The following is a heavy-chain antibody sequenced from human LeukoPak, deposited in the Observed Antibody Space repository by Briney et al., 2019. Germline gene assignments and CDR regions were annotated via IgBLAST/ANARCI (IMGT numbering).Heavy chain of an antibody. V-gene: IGHV4-39*01. CDR2: IYYSGST. D-gene: IGHD6-13*01. CDR1: GGSISSSSYY. J-gene: IGHJ4*02. Sequence: AETLSLTCTVSGGSISSSSYYWGWIRQPPGKGLEWIGSIYYSGSTYYNPSLKSRVTISVDTSKNQFSLKLSSVTAADTAVYYCARHVIAAAGSHYFDYWGQGTLVTVSS. CDR3: ARHVIAAAGSHYFDY.